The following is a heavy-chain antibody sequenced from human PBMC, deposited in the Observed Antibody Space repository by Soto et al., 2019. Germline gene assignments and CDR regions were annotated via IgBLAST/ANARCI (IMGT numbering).Heavy chain of an antibody. CDR2: IYRTGST. V-gene: IGHV4-59*08. D-gene: IGHD1-7*01. CDR3: ASRDPGTSVDY. J-gene: IGHJ4*02. Sequence: SETLSLTCTVSGGSISSYYWSWIRQPPGKGLEWIGYIYRTGSTNYNPSLKSRVTISLDKSENQFSLKVTSLTAADTAVYYCASRDPGTSVDYWGQGTLVTVSS. CDR1: GGSISSYY.